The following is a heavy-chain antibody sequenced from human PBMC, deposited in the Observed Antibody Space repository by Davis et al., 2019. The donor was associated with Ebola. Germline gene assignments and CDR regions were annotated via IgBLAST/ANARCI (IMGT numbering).Heavy chain of an antibody. Sequence: ASVKVSCKASGYTFTSYGISWVRQAPGQGLEWMGWISAYNGNTNYAQKLQGRVTMTTDTSTSTAYMELSSLRSEDTAVYYCARVGGLITFGGVLGMDVWGQGTTVTVSS. CDR3: ARVGGLITFGGVLGMDV. V-gene: IGHV1-18*04. CDR2: ISAYNGNT. D-gene: IGHD3-16*01. CDR1: GYTFTSYG. J-gene: IGHJ6*02.